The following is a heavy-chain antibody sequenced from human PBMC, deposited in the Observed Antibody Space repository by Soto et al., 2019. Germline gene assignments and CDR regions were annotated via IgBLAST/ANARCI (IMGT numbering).Heavy chain of an antibody. Sequence: ASVKVSCKASGYTFTSCYIHWGRQAPGQGLEWMGIINPSGGSTSYAQKFQGRVTMTRDTSTSTVYMELSSLRSEDTAVYYCARDQGVENYYDSSGYPNFDYWGQGTLVTVSS. J-gene: IGHJ4*02. CDR3: ARDQGVENYYDSSGYPNFDY. V-gene: IGHV1-46*01. CDR2: INPSGGST. CDR1: GYTFTSCY. D-gene: IGHD3-22*01.